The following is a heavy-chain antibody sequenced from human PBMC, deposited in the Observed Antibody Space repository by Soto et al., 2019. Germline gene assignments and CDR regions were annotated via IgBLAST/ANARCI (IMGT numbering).Heavy chain of an antibody. J-gene: IGHJ6*02. CDR3: ARAAKPNSFHGVDV. V-gene: IGHV4-34*01. D-gene: IGHD1-7*01. CDR1: GGSLSGYY. CDR2: INHRGSS. Sequence: PSETLSLTCAVNGGSLSGYYWGWIRPSPGKGLEWIGEINHRGSSDYNPSLKSRVTLSIDASMNHVTLELTPVTAADTAVYYCARAAKPNSFHGVDVWGQGTAVTVSS.